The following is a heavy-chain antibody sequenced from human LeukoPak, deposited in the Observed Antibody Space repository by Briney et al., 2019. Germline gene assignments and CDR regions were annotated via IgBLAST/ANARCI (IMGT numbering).Heavy chain of an antibody. J-gene: IGHJ6*03. CDR2: IYSGGST. D-gene: IGHD3-10*01. CDR3: ASGSGSYRTPYYYMDV. Sequence: WGSLRLSCAASGFTVSSNYMSWVRQAPGKGLEWVSVIYSGGSTYSVKGRFTISRDNSKNTLYLQMNSLRAEDTAVYYCASGSGSYRTPYYYMDVWGTGTTVTVSS. CDR1: GFTVSSNY. V-gene: IGHV3-53*01.